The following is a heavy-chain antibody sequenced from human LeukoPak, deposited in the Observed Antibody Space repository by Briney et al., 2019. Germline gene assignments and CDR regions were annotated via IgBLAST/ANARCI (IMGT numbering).Heavy chain of an antibody. CDR1: GYTLTSYD. J-gene: IGHJ3*02. Sequence: ASVKVSCKASGYTLTSYDINWVRQATGQGLEWMGWMNPNSGNTGYAQKFQGRVTMTRNTSISTAYMELSSLRSEDTAVYYCASYSGYDYTSAFDIWGQGTMVTVSS. CDR2: MNPNSGNT. V-gene: IGHV1-8*01. D-gene: IGHD5-12*01. CDR3: ASYSGYDYTSAFDI.